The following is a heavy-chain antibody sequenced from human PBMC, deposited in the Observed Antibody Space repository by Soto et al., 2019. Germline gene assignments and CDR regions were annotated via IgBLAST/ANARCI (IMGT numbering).Heavy chain of an antibody. CDR1: GASLRSGSYY. J-gene: IGHJ4*02. CDR2: ISHSGRT. D-gene: IGHD3-10*01. CDR3: SYGSYFDY. Sequence: QVQLQESGPGLVKPSETLSLICTVSGASLRSGSYYWSWIRQPPGKGLEWIGYISHSGRTNYDPSLKSRLTMSVDTSQIQFSLQLNSVTAADTAVYYCSYGSYFDYWGQGTLVTVSS. V-gene: IGHV4-61*01.